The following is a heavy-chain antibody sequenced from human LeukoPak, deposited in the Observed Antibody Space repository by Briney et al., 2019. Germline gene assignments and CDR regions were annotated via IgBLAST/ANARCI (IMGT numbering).Heavy chain of an antibody. CDR2: ISYDGSNK. CDR3: AKVGGVAIPGSY. J-gene: IGHJ4*02. CDR1: GFTFSDYG. V-gene: IGHV3-30*18. D-gene: IGHD3-3*01. Sequence: GGSLRLSCATSGFTFSDYGVHWVRQAPGKGLEWVAFISYDGSNKYYADSVKGRFTISRDNSKNTLYLQMNSPRAEDTAVYFCAKVGGVAIPGSYGGQGTLVTISS.